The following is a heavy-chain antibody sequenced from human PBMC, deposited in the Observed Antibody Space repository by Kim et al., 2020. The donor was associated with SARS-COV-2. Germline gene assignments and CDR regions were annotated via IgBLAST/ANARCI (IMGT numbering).Heavy chain of an antibody. CDR1: GFTFSNYA. J-gene: IGHJ4*02. CDR3: AKDLGIAAEYYFDY. V-gene: IGHV3-23*01. Sequence: GGSLRLSCAASGFTFSNYAMSWVRQAPGKGLRWVSAITGSGGSTYHADSVKGRFTISRDNSKNTLYLQMNSLRAEDTALYYCAKDLGIAAEYYFDYWGQGTLVTVPS. CDR2: ITGSGGST. D-gene: IGHD6-13*01.